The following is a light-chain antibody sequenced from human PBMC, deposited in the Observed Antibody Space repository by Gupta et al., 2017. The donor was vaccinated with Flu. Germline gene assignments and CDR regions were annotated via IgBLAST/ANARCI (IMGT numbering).Light chain of an antibody. CDR2: HVS. CDR1: QSLVYSDGNTY. CDR3: MQGSRWPYA. Sequence: ATLVQPAAVSCRSSQSLVYSDGNTYVHWYQQRPGQSPRRLIDHVSHRESGVPDRFSGSGSGTDFTLTISRVQAEDVGIYYCMQGSRWPYACGQGTKVEIK. V-gene: IGKV2-30*01. J-gene: IGKJ1*01.